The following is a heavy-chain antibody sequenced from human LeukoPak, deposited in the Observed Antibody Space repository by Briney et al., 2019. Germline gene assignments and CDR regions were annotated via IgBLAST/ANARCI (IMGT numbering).Heavy chain of an antibody. J-gene: IGHJ4*02. V-gene: IGHV5-51*01. CDR3: ARPPGDIVVVPAAPDY. D-gene: IGHD2-2*01. Sequence: GESLKISCKGSGYSFISYWIGWVRQMPGKGLEWMGIIYPGDSDTRYSPSFQGQVTISADKSISTAYLQWSSLKASDTAMYYCARPPGDIVVVPAAPDYWGQGTLVTVSS. CDR1: GYSFISYW. CDR2: IYPGDSDT.